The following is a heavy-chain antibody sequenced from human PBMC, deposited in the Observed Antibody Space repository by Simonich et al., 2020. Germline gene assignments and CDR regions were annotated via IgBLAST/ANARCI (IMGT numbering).Heavy chain of an antibody. CDR3: AREGIAARDAFDI. Sequence: EVQLVESGGGLVQPGGSLRLSCAASGFTFSSYWMSWVRPAPGKGLEWVDNKKQDGSGKYYVDAVKGRLTIARDNAKNSLYRQMNSLRAEDTAVYYCAREGIAARDAFDIWGQGTMVTVSS. V-gene: IGHV3-7*01. D-gene: IGHD6-6*01. CDR2: KKQDGSGK. J-gene: IGHJ3*02. CDR1: GFTFSSYW.